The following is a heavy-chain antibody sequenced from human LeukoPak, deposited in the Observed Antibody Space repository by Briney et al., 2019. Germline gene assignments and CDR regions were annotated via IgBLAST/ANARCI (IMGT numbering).Heavy chain of an antibody. Sequence: PSQTLSLTCTVSCGSISSGGYYWSWIRQHPGKGLEGMGYTYYSGSTYYNPSLKSRVTISVDTSKNQLSLKLSSVTAADKAVYYCARDSLGSVDTAMVRGGYAFDIWGQGTMVTVSS. CDR1: CGSISSGGYY. J-gene: IGHJ3*02. CDR2: TYYSGST. D-gene: IGHD5-18*01. CDR3: ARDSLGSVDTAMVRGGYAFDI. V-gene: IGHV4-31*03.